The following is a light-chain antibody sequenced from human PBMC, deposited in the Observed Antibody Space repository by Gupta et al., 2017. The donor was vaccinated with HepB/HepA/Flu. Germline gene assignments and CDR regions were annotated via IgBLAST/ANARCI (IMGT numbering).Light chain of an antibody. CDR3: QVWDSDTDHCV. J-gene: IGLJ1*01. CDR2: DDT. V-gene: IGLV3-21*02. CDR1: NIGSRS. Sequence: SHVLTQPPSVSVAPGETATITCGENNIGSRSVHWYQQKPGQAPVLVVYDDTERPSGIPGRFSGTDSGNTATLTISRVEAGDEADYYCQVWDSDTDHCVFGTGTKVSVL.